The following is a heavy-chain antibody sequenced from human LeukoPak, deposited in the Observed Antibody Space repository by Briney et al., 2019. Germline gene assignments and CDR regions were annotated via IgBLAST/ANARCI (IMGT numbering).Heavy chain of an antibody. CDR3: ARMVYYGSGSYYSWFDP. Sequence: SGPALVKPTQTLTLTCTFSGFSLSTSGMCVSWIRQPPGKALEWLAPIDWDDDKYYSTSLKTRLTISKDTSKNQVVLTMTNMDPVDTATYYCARMVYYGSGSYYSWFDPWGRGTLVTVSS. V-gene: IGHV2-70*01. D-gene: IGHD3-10*01. CDR1: GFSLSTSGMC. CDR2: IDWDDDK. J-gene: IGHJ5*02.